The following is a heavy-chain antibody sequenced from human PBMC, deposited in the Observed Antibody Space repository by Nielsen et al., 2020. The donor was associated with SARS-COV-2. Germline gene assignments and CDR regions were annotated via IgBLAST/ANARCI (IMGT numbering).Heavy chain of an antibody. CDR2: IIPIFGTA. Sequence: SVKVSCKASGGTFSSYAISWVRQAPGQGLEWMGGIIPIFGTANYAQKFQGRVTITADKSTSTAYMELSSLRSEDTAVYYCARGRWYYGSGSIGLGGYYYYGMDVWGQGTTVTVSS. J-gene: IGHJ6*02. CDR3: ARGRWYYGSGSIGLGGYYYYGMDV. CDR1: GGTFSSYA. D-gene: IGHD3-10*01. V-gene: IGHV1-69*06.